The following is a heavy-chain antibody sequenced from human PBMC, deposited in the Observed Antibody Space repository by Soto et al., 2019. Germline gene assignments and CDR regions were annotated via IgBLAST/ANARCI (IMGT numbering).Heavy chain of an antibody. V-gene: IGHV4-39*01. D-gene: IGHD2-21*01. CDR3: ARHTYVVAYWFDP. J-gene: IGHJ5*02. Sequence: SETLSLTCTFSGCSISSSSYYWGWIRQPPGKGLEWIGSIYYSGSTYYNPSLKSRVTISVDTSKNQFSLKLSSVTAADTAVYYCARHTYVVAYWFDPWGQGTLVTVSS. CDR1: GCSISSSSYY. CDR2: IYYSGST.